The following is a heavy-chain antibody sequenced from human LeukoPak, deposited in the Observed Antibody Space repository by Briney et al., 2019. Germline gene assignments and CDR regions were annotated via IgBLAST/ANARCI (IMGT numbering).Heavy chain of an antibody. J-gene: IGHJ6*04. D-gene: IGHD3-10*01. CDR1: GGSISSSNW. Sequence: PSGTLSLTCAVSGGSISSSNWWSWVRQPPGKGLESIGEIYHSGSTNYNPSLKSRATISVDKSKNQFSLKLSSVTAADTAVYYCASYGSGSYYYGMDVWGKGTTVTVSS. CDR2: IYHSGST. CDR3: ASYGSGSYYYGMDV. V-gene: IGHV4-4*02.